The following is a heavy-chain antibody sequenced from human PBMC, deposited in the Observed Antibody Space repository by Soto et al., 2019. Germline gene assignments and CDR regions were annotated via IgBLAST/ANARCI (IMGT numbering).Heavy chain of an antibody. D-gene: IGHD3-9*01. CDR2: IIPIFGTA. CDR3: AVADYDILTGYSIALSSDSGTRYNWFDP. CDR1: GGTFSSYA. J-gene: IGHJ5*02. Sequence: SVKVSCKASGGTFSSYAISWVRQAPGQGLEWMGGIIPIFGTANYAQKFQGRVTITADESTSTAYMELSSLRSEDTAVYYCAVADYDILTGYSIALSSDSGTRYNWFDPWGQGTLVTVS. V-gene: IGHV1-69*13.